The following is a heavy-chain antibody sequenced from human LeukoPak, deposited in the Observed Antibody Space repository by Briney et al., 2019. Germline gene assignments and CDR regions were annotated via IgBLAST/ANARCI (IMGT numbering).Heavy chain of an antibody. CDR1: GGTFSSYA. V-gene: IGHV1-69*05. CDR3: ARESSGYSSRPRRGNYYMDV. J-gene: IGHJ6*03. D-gene: IGHD6-13*01. CDR2: IIPIFGTA. Sequence: GSSVKVSCKASGGTFSSYAISWVRQAPGQGLEWMGGIIPIFGTANYAQKFQGRVTITTDESTSTAYMELSSLRSEDTAVYYCARESSGYSSRPRRGNYYMDVWGKGTTVTVSS.